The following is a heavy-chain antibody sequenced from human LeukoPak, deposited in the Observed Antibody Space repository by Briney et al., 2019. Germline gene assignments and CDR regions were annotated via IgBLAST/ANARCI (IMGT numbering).Heavy chain of an antibody. D-gene: IGHD6-6*01. Sequence: GGSLRLSCAASGFTFSSYAMHWVRQAPGKGLEWVAVISYDGSNRYYADSVKGRFTISRDNSKNTLYLQMNSLRAEDTAVYYCARPYSSSYGFDYWGQGTLVTVSS. CDR3: ARPYSSSYGFDY. J-gene: IGHJ4*02. CDR2: ISYDGSNR. V-gene: IGHV3-30-3*01. CDR1: GFTFSSYA.